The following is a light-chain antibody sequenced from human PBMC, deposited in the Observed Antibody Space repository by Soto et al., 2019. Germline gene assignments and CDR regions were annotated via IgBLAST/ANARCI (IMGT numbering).Light chain of an antibody. Sequence: DIQLTQSPSFLSASVGDRVTITCRASQGISTYLAWYQQKPGKAPNLLIYYASTLQSGVPSRFSGSGSGTEFTLTISSLQPEDFATDYCQQLNGYPLTFGQGTKVEI. V-gene: IGKV1-9*01. CDR1: QGISTY. CDR3: QQLNGYPLT. CDR2: YAS. J-gene: IGKJ1*01.